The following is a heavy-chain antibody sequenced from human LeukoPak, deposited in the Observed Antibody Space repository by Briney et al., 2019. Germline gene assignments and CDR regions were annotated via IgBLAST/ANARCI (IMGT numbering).Heavy chain of an antibody. J-gene: IGHJ4*02. CDR3: ARPYTGSYFGGGY. Sequence: GASLQFSCEGAGSIFTSYWIGWGRQLPGKGLEWMGVIYPGDSDIRYSPSFQGQVTISADKSTSTAYLQWSSLKASDTAMYYCARPYTGSYFGGGYWGQGTLVTVSS. CDR2: IYPGDSDI. V-gene: IGHV5-51*01. CDR1: GSIFTSYW. D-gene: IGHD1-26*01.